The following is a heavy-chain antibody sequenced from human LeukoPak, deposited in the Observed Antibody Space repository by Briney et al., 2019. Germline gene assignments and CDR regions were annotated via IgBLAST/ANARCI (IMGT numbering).Heavy chain of an antibody. CDR1: GFTFSSYA. Sequence: GRSLRLSCAASGFTFSSYAMHWVRQAPGKGLEWVAVISYDGSNKYYADSVKGRFTISRDNSKNTLYLQMSSLRAEDTAVYYCARGGSYSYYYYYGMDVWGQGTTVTVSS. CDR3: ARGGSYSYYYYYGMDV. J-gene: IGHJ6*02. CDR2: ISYDGSNK. V-gene: IGHV3-30*04. D-gene: IGHD1-26*01.